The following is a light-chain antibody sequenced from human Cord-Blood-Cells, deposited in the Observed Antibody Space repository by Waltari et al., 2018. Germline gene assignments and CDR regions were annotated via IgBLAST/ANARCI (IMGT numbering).Light chain of an antibody. CDR1: SSNIGAGYD. CDR2: GNS. J-gene: IGLJ3*02. V-gene: IGLV1-40*01. CDR3: QSYDSSLSEV. Sequence: QSVLTQPPSVSGAPGQRVTISCTGSSSNIGAGYDVHWYQQLPGTAPKLLIYGNSNRPSGVPDRFSGSKSGTPASLAITGLQAEDEADYYCQSYDSSLSEVFGGGTKLTVL.